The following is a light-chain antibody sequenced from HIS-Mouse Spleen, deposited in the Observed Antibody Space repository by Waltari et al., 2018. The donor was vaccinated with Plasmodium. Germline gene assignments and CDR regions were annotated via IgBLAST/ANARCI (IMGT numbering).Light chain of an antibody. V-gene: IGLV3-19*01. CDR2: GKN. CDR1: SLSSYY. CDR3: NSRDSSGNHWV. Sequence: SSELTQDPAVSVALGQTVRITCQGDSLSSYYASWYQQKPGQAPVLVIYGKNNRPSGIPDRFSGSSSGNTASVTIAGAQAEDDADYCCNSRDSSGNHWVFGGGTKLTVL. J-gene: IGLJ3*02.